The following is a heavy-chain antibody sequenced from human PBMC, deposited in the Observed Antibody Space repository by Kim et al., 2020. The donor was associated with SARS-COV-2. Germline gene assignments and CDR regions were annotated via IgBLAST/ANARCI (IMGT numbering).Heavy chain of an antibody. J-gene: IGHJ4*02. V-gene: IGHV4-59*01. D-gene: IGHD3-9*01. Sequence: SETLSLTCTVSGGSISSYYWSWIRQPPGKGLEWIGYIYYSGSTNYNPSLKSRVTISVDTSKNQFSLKLSSVTAADTAVYYCARGVYYDILTGYSPGRYFDYWGQGTLVTVSS. CDR2: IYYSGST. CDR3: ARGVYYDILTGYSPGRYFDY. CDR1: GGSISSYY.